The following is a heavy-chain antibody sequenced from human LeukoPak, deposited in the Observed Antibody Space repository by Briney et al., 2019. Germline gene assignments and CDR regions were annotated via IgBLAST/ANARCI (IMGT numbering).Heavy chain of an antibody. CDR2: INHSGST. Sequence: SETLSLTCAVYGGSFSGYYWSWIRQPPGKGLEWIGEINHSGSTNYNPSLKSRVTISVDTSKNQFSLKLSPVTAADTAVYYCARSSNYDYYYGMDVWGQGTTVTVSS. V-gene: IGHV4-34*01. J-gene: IGHJ6*02. CDR3: ARSSNYDYYYGMDV. CDR1: GGSFSGYY. D-gene: IGHD6-6*01.